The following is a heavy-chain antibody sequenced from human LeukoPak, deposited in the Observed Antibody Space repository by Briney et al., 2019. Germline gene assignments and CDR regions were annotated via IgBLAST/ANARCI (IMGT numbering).Heavy chain of an antibody. CDR3: TRTGRYCSGGSCYSDFDY. D-gene: IGHD2-15*01. Sequence: GGSLRLSCAASGFTFSGSAMHWVRQASGKGLEWVGRIKSKTNSYATAYAASVKGRFTISRDDSKNTTYLQMNSLKTEDTAVYYCTRTGRYCSGGSCYSDFDYWGQGTLVAVSS. CDR2: IKSKTNSYAT. V-gene: IGHV3-73*01. CDR1: GFTFSGSA. J-gene: IGHJ4*02.